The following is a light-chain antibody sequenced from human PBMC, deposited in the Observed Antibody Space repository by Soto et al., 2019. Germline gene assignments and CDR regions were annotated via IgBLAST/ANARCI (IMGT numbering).Light chain of an antibody. Sequence: EIVLTQSPATLSLSPGERASLSCRASHSVSSYVAWYQQKPGQAPRLLIYDASNRATGVPARFSGSGSGADVTLTISSLEPEEFAIYYCQQRSDWPRITFGPGTKVEIK. CDR2: DAS. J-gene: IGKJ3*01. V-gene: IGKV3-11*01. CDR1: HSVSSY. CDR3: QQRSDWPRIT.